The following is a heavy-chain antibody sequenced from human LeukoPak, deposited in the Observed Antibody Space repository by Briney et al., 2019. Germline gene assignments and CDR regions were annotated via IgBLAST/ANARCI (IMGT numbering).Heavy chain of an antibody. D-gene: IGHD3-10*01. V-gene: IGHV4-34*01. CDR2: INHSGST. J-gene: IGHJ4*02. CDR1: GGSFSGYY. CDR3: ARVKGYYYGSGSYYNSKPFDY. Sequence: SETLSLTCAVYGGSFSGYYWSWIRQPPGKGLEWIGEINHSGSTNYNPSLKSRATISVDTSKNQFSLKLSSVTAADTAVYYCARVKGYYYGSGSYYNSKPFDYWGQGTLVTVSS.